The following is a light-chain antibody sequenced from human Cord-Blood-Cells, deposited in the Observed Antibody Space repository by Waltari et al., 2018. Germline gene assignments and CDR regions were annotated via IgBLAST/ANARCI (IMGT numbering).Light chain of an antibody. CDR2: GAS. J-gene: IGKJ4*01. CDR1: QSVSSN. Sequence: EIVMTQSPATLSVSPGERATLSCRASQSVSSNLAWYLQKPGQAPRLLIYGASTRATGIPARFSGSGSGTEFTLTISSLQSEDFAVYYCQQYNNWPPVTFSGGTKVEIK. CDR3: QQYNNWPPVT. V-gene: IGKV3-15*01.